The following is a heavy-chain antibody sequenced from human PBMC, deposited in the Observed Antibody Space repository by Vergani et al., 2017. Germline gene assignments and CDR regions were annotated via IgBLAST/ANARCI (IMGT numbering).Heavy chain of an antibody. CDR1: GCSISSGGYY. CDR3: AIDGGNSDGAGIAD. V-gene: IGHV4-31*03. D-gene: IGHD2-21*01. J-gene: IGHJ4*02. Sequence: QVQLQESGPGLVKPSQTLSLTCTVSGCSISSGGYYWTWIRQHPGKGLEWIGYIFYSGSTYYNPSLKSRITTSVNTSKNQFSLNLSSVTAAGTAVYYCAIDGGNSDGAGIADWGQGTLVTVSA. CDR2: IFYSGST.